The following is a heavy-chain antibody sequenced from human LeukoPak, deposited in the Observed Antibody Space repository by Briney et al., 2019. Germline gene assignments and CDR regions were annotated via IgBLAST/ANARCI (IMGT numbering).Heavy chain of an antibody. CDR2: IYYTGST. CDR3: ARHVYRVAVALDY. D-gene: IGHD6-19*01. V-gene: IGHV4-39*01. CDR1: GGSISSSSYY. J-gene: IGHJ4*02. Sequence: SETLSLTCTVSGGSISSSSYYWAWIRQPPGKGLEWIGSIYYTGSTYYNPSLKSRVNMFVDTSKNQFSLKLSSVTAADTAVYYCARHVYRVAVALDYWGQGTLVTVSS.